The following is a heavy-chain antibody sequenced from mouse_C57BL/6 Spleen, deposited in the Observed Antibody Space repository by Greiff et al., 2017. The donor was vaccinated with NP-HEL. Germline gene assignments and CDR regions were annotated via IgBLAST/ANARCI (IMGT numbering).Heavy chain of an antibody. D-gene: IGHD4-1*01. Sequence: QVQLQQPGAELVMPGASVKLSCKASGYTFTSYWMHWVKQRPGQGLEWIGEIDPSDSYTNYNQKFKGKSTLTVDKSSSTAYMQLSSLTSEDSAVYYCARYNWDGYFDVWGTGTTVTVSS. CDR1: GYTFTSYW. V-gene: IGHV1-69*01. CDR2: IDPSDSYT. J-gene: IGHJ1*03. CDR3: ARYNWDGYFDV.